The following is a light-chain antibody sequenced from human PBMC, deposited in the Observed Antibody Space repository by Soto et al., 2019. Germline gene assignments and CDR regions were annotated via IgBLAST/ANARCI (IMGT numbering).Light chain of an antibody. J-gene: IGLJ3*02. Sequence: QSVLTQPPSASGTPGQSVTISCSGSTSNIGSNYVYWYQQLPGTAPKLLIYKNNQRPSGVPDRFSGSKSSTSASLAISGLRSEDEAAYYCAAWDDSLSGRVFGGGTKVTVL. V-gene: IGLV1-47*01. CDR3: AAWDDSLSGRV. CDR2: KNN. CDR1: TSNIGSNY.